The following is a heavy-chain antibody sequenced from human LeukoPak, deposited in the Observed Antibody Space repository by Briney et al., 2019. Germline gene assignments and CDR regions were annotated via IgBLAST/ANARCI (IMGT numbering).Heavy chain of an antibody. CDR1: LDSTTSNF. CDR3: AREILGGFNPGAY. CDR2: IPRSGSP. Sequence: SETLSLTCTVSLDSTTSNFWSWVRQPPGKGLEWISEIPRSGSPNYNPSLQSPLNKSIDRSRNPISRELSSATATRPSVTFRAREILGGFNPGAYWGQGTRVSVFS. D-gene: IGHD1-14*01. J-gene: IGHJ4*02. V-gene: IGHV4-4*02.